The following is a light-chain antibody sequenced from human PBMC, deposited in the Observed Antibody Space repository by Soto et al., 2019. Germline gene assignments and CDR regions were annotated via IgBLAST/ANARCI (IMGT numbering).Light chain of an antibody. J-gene: IGKJ1*01. CDR3: QQYSESHRT. CDR2: AAA. V-gene: IGKV3-20*01. CDR1: QTVTSAY. Sequence: EIVLTPSPGTLSFSPRERSTLSFMASQTVTSAYMAWYQQKPGQAPSPLIYAAATRAVGIPDRFSASGSGTDFTLTISRLEPEDFAVYYCQQYSESHRTFGQGTKVDIK.